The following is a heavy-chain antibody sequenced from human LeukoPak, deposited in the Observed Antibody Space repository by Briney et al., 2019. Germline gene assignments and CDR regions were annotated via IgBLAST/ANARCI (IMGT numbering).Heavy chain of an antibody. V-gene: IGHV1-2*02. J-gene: IGHJ4*02. D-gene: IGHD5-12*01. Sequence: ASVKVSCKASGYTFTGYYMHWVRQAPGQGLEWMGWINPNSGGTNYAQKFQGRVTMTRDTSISTAYMELSRLRSDDTAVYYCARDSRQRGYSGYDLDYWTREPWSPSPQ. CDR3: ARDSRQRGYSGYDLDY. CDR1: GYTFTGYY. CDR2: INPNSGGT.